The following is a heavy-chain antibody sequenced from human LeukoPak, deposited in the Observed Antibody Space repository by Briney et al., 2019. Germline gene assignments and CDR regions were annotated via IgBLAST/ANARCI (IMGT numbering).Heavy chain of an antibody. Sequence: PGGSLRLSCAASGFTFSSYWMSWVRQAPGKGLEWVAIIKPDGSEKYYVDSVKGRFTISRDNAKNSLYLEVNSLRAEDTAVYYCARDTSTIVGPRFDYWGQGTLDTVSS. J-gene: IGHJ4*02. CDR3: ARDTSTIVGPRFDY. D-gene: IGHD1-26*01. CDR2: IKPDGSEK. V-gene: IGHV3-7*01. CDR1: GFTFSSYW.